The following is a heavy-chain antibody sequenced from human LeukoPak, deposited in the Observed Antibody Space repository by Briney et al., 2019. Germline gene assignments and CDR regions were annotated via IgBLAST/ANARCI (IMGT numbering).Heavy chain of an antibody. V-gene: IGHV1-69*13. CDR3: ARAGSYDSSGYPDY. CDR2: IIPIFGTA. D-gene: IGHD3-22*01. J-gene: IGHJ4*02. CDR1: GGTFSSYA. Sequence: ASVKVSCKASGGTFSSYAISWVRQAPGQGLEWMGGIIPIFGTANYAQKFQGRVTITADESTSTAYMELSSLRSEGTAVYYCARAGSYDSSGYPDYWGQGTLVTVSS.